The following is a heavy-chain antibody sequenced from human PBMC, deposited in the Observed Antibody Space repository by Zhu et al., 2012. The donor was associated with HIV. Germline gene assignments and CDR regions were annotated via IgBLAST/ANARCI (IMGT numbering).Heavy chain of an antibody. V-gene: IGHV4-39*07. CDR2: IYYSGST. Sequence: QVQLQESGPGLVKPSETLSLTCTVSGGSISSSSYYWGWIRQPPGKGLEWIGSIYYSGSTYYNPSLKSRVTISVDTSKNQFSLKLSSVTAADTAVYYCARPLRSGWPYDAFDIWGQGTMVTVSS. CDR3: ARPLRSGWPYDAFDI. CDR1: GGSISSSSYY. J-gene: IGHJ3*02. D-gene: IGHD6-19*01.